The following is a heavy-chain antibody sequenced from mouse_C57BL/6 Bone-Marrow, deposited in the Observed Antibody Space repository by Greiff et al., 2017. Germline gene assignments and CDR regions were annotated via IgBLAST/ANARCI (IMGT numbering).Heavy chain of an antibody. CDR3: TRGTDYYDSSRLDY. CDR2: SWWDDDK. V-gene: IGHV8-8*01. CDR1: GFSLSTFGMG. Sequence: QVTLKVSGPGILQPSQTLSLTCSFSGFSLSTFGMGVGWIRQPSGKGLEWLAHSWWDDDKYYKPALKSRLTISKDTSKNQAFLKIANVNTADTATYYCTRGTDYYDSSRLDYWGQGTTLTVSS. J-gene: IGHJ2*01. D-gene: IGHD1-1*01.